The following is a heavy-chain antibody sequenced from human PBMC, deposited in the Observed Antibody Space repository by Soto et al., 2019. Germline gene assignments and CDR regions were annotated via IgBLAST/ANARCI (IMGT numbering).Heavy chain of an antibody. J-gene: IGHJ3*02. CDR1: GGTFSSYA. CDR3: ATDYCGGYCYSRFYAFDI. CDR2: IIPIFGTA. D-gene: IGHD2-21*02. Sequence: QVQLVQSGAGVKKPGSSVKVSCKAPGGTFSSYAISWVRQAPGQGLEWRGGIIPIFGTANYAQKFQGRATITADESTGTAYMELSSLRSEDTAVYYCATDYCGGYCYSRFYAFDIWVQGTMVTVSS. V-gene: IGHV1-69*12.